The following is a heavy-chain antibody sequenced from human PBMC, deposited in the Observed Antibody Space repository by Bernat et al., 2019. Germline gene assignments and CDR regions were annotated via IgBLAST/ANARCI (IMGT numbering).Heavy chain of an antibody. Sequence: QLQLQESGPGLVKPSETLSLTCTVSGGSISSSNYYWGWIRQPPGKGLEWIGSIYYSGSTYYNPSLKSRVTISVDTSKNQFSLKLSSVTAADTAVYYCVRLRGLRHFDLWGRGTLVTVSS. CDR2: IYYSGST. CDR3: VRLRGLRHFDL. D-gene: IGHD3-16*01. V-gene: IGHV4-39*01. CDR1: GGSISSSNYY. J-gene: IGHJ2*01.